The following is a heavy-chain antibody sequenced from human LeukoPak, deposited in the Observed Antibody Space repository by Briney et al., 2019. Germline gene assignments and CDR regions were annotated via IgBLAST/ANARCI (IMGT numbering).Heavy chain of an antibody. CDR3: ARHEDRNWYFDH. D-gene: IGHD1-1*01. J-gene: IGHJ4*02. V-gene: IGHV4-39*01. CDR2: IYYSGST. CDR1: GGSISSSYYY. Sequence: PSETLSLTCTLSGGSISSSYYYSVWIRQPPSKRLEWIGTIYYSGSTYYNPSLKSRVTISVDTSKNQFSLKLSSVTAPDTAVYYCARHEDRNWYFDHWGQGTLVTASS.